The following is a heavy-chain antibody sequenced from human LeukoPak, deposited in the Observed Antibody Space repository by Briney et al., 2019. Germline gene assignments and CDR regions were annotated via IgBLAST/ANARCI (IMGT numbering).Heavy chain of an antibody. V-gene: IGHV4-34*01. Sequence: NPSETLSLTCAVYGGSFSGYYWSWIRQPPGKGLEWIGEINHSGSTNYNPSLKSRVTISVDTSKNQFSLKLSSVTAEDTAVYYCARCTTGRTFGSLREIKRSREIDYWGQGTLVTVSS. J-gene: IGHJ4*02. D-gene: IGHD1-1*01. CDR3: ARCTTGRTFGSLREIKRSREIDY. CDR2: INHSGST. CDR1: GGSFSGYY.